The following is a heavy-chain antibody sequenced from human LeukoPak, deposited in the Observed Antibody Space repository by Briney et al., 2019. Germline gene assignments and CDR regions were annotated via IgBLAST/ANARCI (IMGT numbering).Heavy chain of an antibody. CDR1: GLTFSSSV. V-gene: IGHV3-23*01. CDR2: ITAGGGT. J-gene: IGHJ4*02. Sequence: TGGSLRLSCAASGLTFSSSVMSWVRQVPGKGLEWVSGITAGGGTYYADSVKGRFTISRDNSENTVYLQMNSLRAEDTAVYYCARRGSSWCLDYWGQGTLVTVSS. D-gene: IGHD6-13*01. CDR3: ARRGSSWCLDY.